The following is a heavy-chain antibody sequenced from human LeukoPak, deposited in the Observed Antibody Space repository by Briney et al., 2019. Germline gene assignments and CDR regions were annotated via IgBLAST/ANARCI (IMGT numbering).Heavy chain of an antibody. CDR1: GVSISSYY. CDR3: ARSLPGAIGAADL. J-gene: IGHJ4*02. CDR2: IYYIGST. Sequence: SETLSLTCTVSGVSISSYYWSWIRQPPGKGLEWIGYIYYIGSTNYNPSLKSRVTISVDTSKNQFSLKLSSVTAADTGVYYCARSLPGAIGAADLWGQGTLVTVSS. D-gene: IGHD1-26*01. V-gene: IGHV4-59*01.